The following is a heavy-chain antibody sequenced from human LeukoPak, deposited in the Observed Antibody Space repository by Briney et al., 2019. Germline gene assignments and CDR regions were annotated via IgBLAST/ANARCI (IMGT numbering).Heavy chain of an antibody. CDR3: ARDLNWGLPSLTPFY. CDR1: GNYW. V-gene: IGHV3-74*01. Sequence: GGSLRLSCAASGNYWMHWVRQAPGKGLVWVSHINSDGSWTSYADSVKGRFTISKDNAKNTVYLQMNSLRAEDTAVYYCARDLNWGLPSLTPFYWGQGTLVTVSS. CDR2: INSDGSWT. D-gene: IGHD7-27*01. J-gene: IGHJ4*02.